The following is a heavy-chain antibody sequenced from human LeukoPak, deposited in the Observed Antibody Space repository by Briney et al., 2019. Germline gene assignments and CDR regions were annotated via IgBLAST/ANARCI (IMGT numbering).Heavy chain of an antibody. CDR1: GYTFTSYY. J-gene: IGHJ4*02. Sequence: ASVKVSCKASGYTFTSYYMHWVRQAPGQGLEWMGIINPSGGSTSYAQKFQGRVTMTRDMSTSTVYMELSSLRSEDTAVYYCARRTIFSALIGNYFDYWGQGTLVTVSS. D-gene: IGHD1-7*01. CDR3: ARRTIFSALIGNYFDY. CDR2: INPSGGST. V-gene: IGHV1-46*01.